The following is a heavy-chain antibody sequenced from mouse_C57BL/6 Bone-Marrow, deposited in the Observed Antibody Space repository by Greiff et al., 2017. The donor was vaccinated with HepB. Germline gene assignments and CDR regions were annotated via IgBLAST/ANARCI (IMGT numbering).Heavy chain of an antibody. J-gene: IGHJ3*01. CDR1: GYTFTSYW. D-gene: IGHD1-1*01. Sequence: QVQLQQPGAELVKPGASVKMSCKASGYTFTSYWITWVKQRPGQGLEWIGDIYPGSGSTNYNEKFKSKATLTVDTSSSTASMQLSSLTSEDSAVYYCASTPVVARWFAYWGQGTLVTVSA. CDR3: ASTPVVARWFAY. CDR2: IYPGSGST. V-gene: IGHV1-55*01.